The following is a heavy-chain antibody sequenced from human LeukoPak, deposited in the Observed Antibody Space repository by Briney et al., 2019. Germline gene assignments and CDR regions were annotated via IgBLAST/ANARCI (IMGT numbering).Heavy chain of an antibody. J-gene: IGHJ5*02. CDR3: ARGRDTALA. D-gene: IGHD5-18*01. Sequence: ASVKVSCKASGYIFTDYYMHWVRQAPGQELGWMGRINPNSGGTNYAQKFQGRVTMTRNTSISTAYMELSSLRSEDTAVYYCARGRDTALAWGQGTLVTVSS. V-gene: IGHV1/OR15-1*04. CDR1: GYIFTDYY. CDR2: INPNSGGT.